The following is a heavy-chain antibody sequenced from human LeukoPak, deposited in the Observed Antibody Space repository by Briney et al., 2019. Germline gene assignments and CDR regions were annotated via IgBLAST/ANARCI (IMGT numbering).Heavy chain of an antibody. CDR1: GGSFSYYY. CDR3: ASCSSTSWYAGDWFDP. V-gene: IGHV4-34*01. CDR2: INHSGST. J-gene: IGHJ5*02. Sequence: SETLLLTCAVYGGSFSYYYWSWIRQSPGKGLEWIGEINHSGSTNYNPSLKSRVTISVDTSKNQFSLKLNSVTAADTAVYYCASCSSTSWYAGDWFDPWGQGTLVTVSS. D-gene: IGHD2-2*01.